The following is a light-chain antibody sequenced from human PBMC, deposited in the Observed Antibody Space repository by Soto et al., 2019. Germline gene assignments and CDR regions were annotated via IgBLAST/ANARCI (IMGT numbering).Light chain of an antibody. V-gene: IGKV3-15*01. J-gene: IGKJ2*01. CDR2: GAS. CDR1: QSVSSN. CDR3: QQYNKWLYT. Sequence: EIVMTQSPATLSVSPGERATLSCRASQSVSSNLAWHQQKPGQAPRLLIYGASTRATGIPARFSGSGSGTEFTLTISSLQSEDFAVYYCQQYNKWLYTLGQGTKVDIK.